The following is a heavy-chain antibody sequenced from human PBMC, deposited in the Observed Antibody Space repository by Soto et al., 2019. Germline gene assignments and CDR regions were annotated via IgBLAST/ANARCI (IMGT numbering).Heavy chain of an antibody. V-gene: IGHV3-74*01. CDR3: TSDTFGLRDT. CDR1: GFPFSHYW. CDR2: INPAGTIT. Sequence: PGVSLRLSCAASGFPFSHYWMHWVRQTPGKGLVWVSRINPAGTITNYADSVEGRFTISRDNADSALFLQMNSLSAEDTAIYYCTSDTFGLRDTWGQGTLVTVSS. D-gene: IGHD3-16*01. J-gene: IGHJ5*02.